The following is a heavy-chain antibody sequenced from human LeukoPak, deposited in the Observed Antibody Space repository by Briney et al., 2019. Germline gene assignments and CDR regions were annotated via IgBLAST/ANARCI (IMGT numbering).Heavy chain of an antibody. CDR3: ARDLDRLGAAAGFDY. J-gene: IGHJ4*02. Sequence: GGFLRLSCVASGFPFDDYGMHWVRQAPGKGLEWVSLSWTSGSTYYADSVKGRFTISRDNAKNSLYLQMNSLRAEDTAVYYCARDLDRLGAAAGFDYWGQGTLVTVSS. CDR2: SWTSGST. CDR1: GFPFDDYG. D-gene: IGHD6-13*01. V-gene: IGHV3-43D*04.